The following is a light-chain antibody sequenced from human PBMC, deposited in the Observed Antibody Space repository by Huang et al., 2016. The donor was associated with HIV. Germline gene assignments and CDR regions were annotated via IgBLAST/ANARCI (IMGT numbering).Light chain of an antibody. V-gene: IGKV6-21*01. CDR3: HQSGSLPHT. CDR1: QSVGSS. CDR2: YAS. J-gene: IGKJ4*01. Sequence: EIVLTQSPDFQSVTPNEKVTITCRASQSVGSSLHWDQLKPGQSPKLLIKYASQSLSGVPSRFSGSGSGTDFTLTINSLKGEDAATYYCHQSGSLPHTFGGGTKVEIK.